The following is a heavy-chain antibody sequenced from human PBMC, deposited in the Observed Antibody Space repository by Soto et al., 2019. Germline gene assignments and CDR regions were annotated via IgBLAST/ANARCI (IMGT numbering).Heavy chain of an antibody. J-gene: IGHJ5*02. CDR3: ARVQAYFWSGYYLPLNWLDP. D-gene: IGHD3-3*01. Sequence: ASVKVSCKASGYTFTSYGISWVRQAPGQGLEWMGWISAYNGNTNYAQKLQGRVTMTTDTSTSTAYMELRSLRSDDTAVYYCARVQAYFWSGYYLPLNWLDPWGQGTLVTVSS. CDR2: ISAYNGNT. V-gene: IGHV1-18*01. CDR1: GYTFTSYG.